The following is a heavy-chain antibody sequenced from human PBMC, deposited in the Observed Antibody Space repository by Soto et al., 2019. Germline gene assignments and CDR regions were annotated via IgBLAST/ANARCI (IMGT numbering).Heavy chain of an antibody. Sequence: ASVKVSCKASGYTFTSYGISWVRQAPGQGLEWMGWISAYNGNTNYAQKLQGRVTMTTDTSTSTAYMELRSLRSDDTAVYYCARDRGERLLWFGELLGKNYYYYGMDVWGQGTTVTVSS. CDR1: GYTFTSYG. CDR3: ARDRGERLLWFGELLGKNYYYYGMDV. V-gene: IGHV1-18*01. D-gene: IGHD3-10*01. J-gene: IGHJ6*02. CDR2: ISAYNGNT.